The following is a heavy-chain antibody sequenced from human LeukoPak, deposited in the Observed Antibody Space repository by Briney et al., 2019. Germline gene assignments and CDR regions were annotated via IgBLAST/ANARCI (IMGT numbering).Heavy chain of an antibody. Sequence: AETLSLICTVSGGSINSSSFHWGWIRQPPGKGLEWIGTIFYSGSTYYNPSLKGRVTMSVDTSKNQFSLKLSSVTAADTAVYYCARQGYISGQGFRNNWFDPWGQGSLVTVSS. CDR1: GGSINSSSFH. CDR2: IFYSGST. V-gene: IGHV4-39*01. D-gene: IGHD6-19*01. CDR3: ARQGYISGQGFRNNWFDP. J-gene: IGHJ5*02.